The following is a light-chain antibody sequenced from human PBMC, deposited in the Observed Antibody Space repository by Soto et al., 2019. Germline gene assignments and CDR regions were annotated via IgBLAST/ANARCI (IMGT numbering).Light chain of an antibody. Sequence: EIVMTQSPATLSVSPGERATLSCRSSQSVSNNLAWYQQTPGQAPRLLIYGASTRATGIPARFSGSGSGTEFTLTISSLQSEDFAVYYCQQYNVWPRTFGQGTKV. J-gene: IGKJ1*01. CDR1: QSVSNN. V-gene: IGKV3-15*01. CDR2: GAS. CDR3: QQYNVWPRT.